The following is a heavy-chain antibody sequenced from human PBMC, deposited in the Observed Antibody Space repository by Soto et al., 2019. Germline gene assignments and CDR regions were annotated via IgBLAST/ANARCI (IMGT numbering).Heavy chain of an antibody. V-gene: IGHV1-46*02. CDR1: GNTFNTDY. Sequence: QVQLVQSGAEVKNPGASVKVSCKASGNTFNTDYMHWVRQAPGQGLEWMGISNPSGGSASYAQKFQGRVPMTRDTSTSTVYMELSSLRSDDRAVYYCARGQIGRLRGLDYWGQGTLLSVSS. CDR3: ARGQIGRLRGLDY. CDR2: SNPSGGSA. D-gene: IGHD3-10*01. J-gene: IGHJ4*02.